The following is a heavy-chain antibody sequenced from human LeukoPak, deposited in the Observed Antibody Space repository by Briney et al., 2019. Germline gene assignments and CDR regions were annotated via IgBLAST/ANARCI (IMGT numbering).Heavy chain of an antibody. D-gene: IGHD3-22*01. CDR2: IYPGGSDT. CDR3: ARRTFYDSSGYYYFDY. J-gene: IGHJ4*02. V-gene: IGHV5-51*01. Sequence: GESLQISCQGSGSSFTSYWIGWVRQLPGKGLEWMGIIYPGGSDTRYSPSFQGQVTISADKSISTAYLQWSSLKASDTAMYYCARRTFYDSSGYYYFDYWGQGTLVTVSS. CDR1: GSSFTSYW.